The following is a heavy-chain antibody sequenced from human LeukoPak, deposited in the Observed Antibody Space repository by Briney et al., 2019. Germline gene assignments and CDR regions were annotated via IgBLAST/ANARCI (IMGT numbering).Heavy chain of an antibody. V-gene: IGHV4-34*01. CDR2: INHSGST. CDR1: GGSFSGYY. Sequence: SETLSLTCAAYGGSFSGYYWSWIRQPPGKGLEWIGEINHSGSTNYNPSLKSRVTISVDTSKNQFSLKLSSVTAADTAVYYCARGFPTTVTTYRGGYFDYWGQGTLVTVSS. D-gene: IGHD4-17*01. CDR3: ARGFPTTVTTYRGGYFDY. J-gene: IGHJ4*02.